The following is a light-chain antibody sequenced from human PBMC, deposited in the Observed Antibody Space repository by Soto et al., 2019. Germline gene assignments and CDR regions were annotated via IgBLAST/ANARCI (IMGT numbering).Light chain of an antibody. V-gene: IGKV3-15*01. Sequence: GRARSRATLSGSPGEGATLCWGGSQSVSSNLAWYQQKPGQAPRLLIYGASTGATGIPARFSGSGSGTEFTHTISTLQSDDFAAYHCQQYNNWPPITFGQGTRLEIK. CDR1: QSVSSN. CDR2: GAS. J-gene: IGKJ5*01. CDR3: QQYNNWPPIT.